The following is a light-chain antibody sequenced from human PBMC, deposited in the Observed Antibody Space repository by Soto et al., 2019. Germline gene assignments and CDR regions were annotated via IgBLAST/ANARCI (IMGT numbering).Light chain of an antibody. Sequence: DIQMTQSPSNLSASVGDRVTISCRASQSVTNWLDWYQQRPGRAHKVLIYQASNLQDAIPSRFSGSGSVTEFSLTINSLQPDDSATDYYQQYNTGSPYTFGHWTMLEIK. CDR3: QQYNTGSPYT. CDR2: QAS. V-gene: IGKV1-5*03. J-gene: IGKJ2*01. CDR1: QSVTNW.